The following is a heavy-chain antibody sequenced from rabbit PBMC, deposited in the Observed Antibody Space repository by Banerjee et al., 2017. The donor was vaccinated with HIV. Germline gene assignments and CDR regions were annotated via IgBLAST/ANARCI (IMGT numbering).Heavy chain of an antibody. Sequence: QEQLEESGGDLVKPEGSLTLTCTASGFSFSSSYWICWVRQAPGKGLEWIACIAAGSSGTTYYASWAKGRFTLSKTSSTTVTLQMTSLTAADTATYFCARDLAGVIGWNFDLWGPGTL. V-gene: IGHV1S45*01. CDR1: GFSFSSSYW. CDR2: IAAGSSGTT. CDR3: ARDLAGVIGWNFDL. D-gene: IGHD4-1*01. J-gene: IGHJ4*01.